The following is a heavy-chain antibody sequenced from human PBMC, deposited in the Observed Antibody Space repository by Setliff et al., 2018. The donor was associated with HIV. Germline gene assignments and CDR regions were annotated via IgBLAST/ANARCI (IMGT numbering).Heavy chain of an antibody. CDR2: INYSGST. CDR3: TADRASVWYGH. J-gene: IGHJ5*02. CDR1: GGSISSSSYY. Sequence: PSETLSLTCTVSGGSISSSSYYWGWIRQPPGKGLEWIGSINYSGSTYYDPSLKSRVTISVDTSKNQFSLKLRSVTAADTATYYCTADRASVWYGHWGQGTLVTVSS. D-gene: IGHD6-19*01. V-gene: IGHV4-39*07.